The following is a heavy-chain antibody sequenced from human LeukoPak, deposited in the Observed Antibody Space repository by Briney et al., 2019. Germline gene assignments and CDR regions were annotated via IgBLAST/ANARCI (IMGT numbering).Heavy chain of an antibody. J-gene: IGHJ5*02. D-gene: IGHD4-17*01. CDR1: GDSISSYY. CDR2: IYTNGST. V-gene: IGHV4-4*07. CDR3: ARLLGDYGDARFDP. Sequence: SETLPLTCTVSGDSISSYYWSWIRQPAGKGLEWIGRIYTNGSTYYNPSLKSRVTVSVDTSKNQFSLKLSSVTAADTAVYYCARLLGDYGDARFDPWGQGTLVTVSS.